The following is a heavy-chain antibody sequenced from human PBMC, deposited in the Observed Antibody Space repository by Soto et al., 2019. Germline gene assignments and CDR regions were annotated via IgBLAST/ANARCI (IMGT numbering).Heavy chain of an antibody. J-gene: IGHJ6*02. Sequence: SETLSLTCAVYGVSFSGYYWSWIRQPPGKGLEWIGEINHSGSTNYNPSLKSRVTISVDTSKNQFSLKLSSVTAADTAVYYCARGQPRYCSGGSCQPMDVWGQGTTVTVSS. V-gene: IGHV4-34*01. CDR2: INHSGST. CDR3: ARGQPRYCSGGSCQPMDV. D-gene: IGHD2-15*01. CDR1: GVSFSGYY.